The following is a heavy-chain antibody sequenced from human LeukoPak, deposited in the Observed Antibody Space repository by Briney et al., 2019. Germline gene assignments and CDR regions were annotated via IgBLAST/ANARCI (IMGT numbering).Heavy chain of an antibody. D-gene: IGHD5-12*01. CDR3: ARDRGYTQDY. CDR2: IKSDGSST. CDR1: GFTFSTYW. Sequence: GGSLRLSCAASGFTFSTYWMHWVRQAPGKGLVWVSHIKSDGSSTSYADSVKGRFAISRDNAKNTLYLQMNSLRAEDTAVYYCARDRGYTQDYWGQGTLVTVSS. V-gene: IGHV3-74*01. J-gene: IGHJ4*02.